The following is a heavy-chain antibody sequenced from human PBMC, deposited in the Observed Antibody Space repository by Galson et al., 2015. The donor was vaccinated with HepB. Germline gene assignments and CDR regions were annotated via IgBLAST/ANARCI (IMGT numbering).Heavy chain of an antibody. V-gene: IGHV3-33*01. CDR2: IWSDGSNT. CDR1: GFTFSKNA. CDR3: ARDLGSSSWYQGLGWFDP. Sequence: SLRLSCAASGFTFSKNAMHWVRQAPGKGLEWVAVIWSDGSNTYYADSVKGRFTISRDNSKNTLYLQMNSLRGEDTAVYYCARDLGSSSWYQGLGWFDPRGRGTLVAVYS. D-gene: IGHD6-13*01. J-gene: IGHJ5*02.